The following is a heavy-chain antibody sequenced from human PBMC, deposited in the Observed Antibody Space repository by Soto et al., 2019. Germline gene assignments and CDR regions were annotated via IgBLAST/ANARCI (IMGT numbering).Heavy chain of an antibody. J-gene: IGHJ4*02. V-gene: IGHV1-18*01. CDR3: ARDRDYSHTDADIDY. Sequence: QVQLMQSGAEVRRPGTSMRISCTTSGYTFTTYGIIWVRQAPGQGLEWMGWISGYNGYTKYAQNFEDRVTLSTDPSTSTASLELRNLRSGDTALYFCARDRDYSHTDADIDYWGQGTLVTVSS. CDR2: ISGYNGYT. D-gene: IGHD3-16*01. CDR1: GYTFTTYG.